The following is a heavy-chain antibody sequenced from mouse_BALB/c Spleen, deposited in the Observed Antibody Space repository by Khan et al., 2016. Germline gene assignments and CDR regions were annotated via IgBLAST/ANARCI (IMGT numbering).Heavy chain of an antibody. V-gene: IGHV3-8*02. J-gene: IGHJ4*01. D-gene: IGHD1-1*01. CDR2: ISYSGST. Sequence: EVQLQESGPSLVKPSQTLSLTCSVTGDSITSGYWNWIRKFPGNKLEYMGYISYSGSTYYNPSLKSRISITRDTSKNQYYLQLNSVTTEDTATYYCARYYSSSYYAMDYWGQGTSVTVSS. CDR3: ARYYSSSYYAMDY. CDR1: GDSITSGY.